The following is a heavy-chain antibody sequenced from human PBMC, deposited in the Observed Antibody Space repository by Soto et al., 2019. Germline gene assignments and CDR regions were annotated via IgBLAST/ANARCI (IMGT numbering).Heavy chain of an antibody. D-gene: IGHD6-6*01. V-gene: IGHV3-30-3*01. CDR3: ARVPLYSSSSRDYYYYGMDV. J-gene: IGHJ6*02. Sequence: SLRLSCAASGLSFSSYAMHWVRQAPGKGLEWVAVISYDGSNKYYADSVKGRFTISRDNSKNTKYLQMNSLRAEDTAVYYCARVPLYSSSSRDYYYYGMDVWGQGTTVTVSS. CDR2: ISYDGSNK. CDR1: GLSFSSYA.